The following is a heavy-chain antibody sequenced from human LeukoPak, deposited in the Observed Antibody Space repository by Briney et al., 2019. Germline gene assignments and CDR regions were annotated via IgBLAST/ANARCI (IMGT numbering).Heavy chain of an antibody. CDR1: GYTFTSYG. V-gene: IGHV1-18*01. CDR2: ISAYNGNT. CDR3: ARLEQQLDRNYYYYYYMDV. Sequence: ASVKVSCKASGYTFTSYGISWVRQAPGQELEWMGWISAYNGNTNYAQKLQGRVTMTTDTSTNTAYMELRSLRSDDTAVYYCARLEQQLDRNYYYYYYMDVWGKGTTVTISS. D-gene: IGHD6-13*01. J-gene: IGHJ6*03.